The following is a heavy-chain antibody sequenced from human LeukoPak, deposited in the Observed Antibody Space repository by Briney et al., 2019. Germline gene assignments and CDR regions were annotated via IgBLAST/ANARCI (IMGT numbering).Heavy chain of an antibody. CDR3: HSTDLRTAMVQGFLDY. V-gene: IGHV3-23*01. CDR2: ISGSGGST. J-gene: IGHJ4*02. Sequence: PGGSLRLSCAASGFTFSSYAMSWVRQAPGKGLEWVSAISGSGGSTYYADSVKGRFTISRDNSKNTLYLQMNSLRAEDTAVYYCHSTDLRTAMVQGFLDYWGQGTLVTVSS. CDR1: GFTFSSYA. D-gene: IGHD5-18*01.